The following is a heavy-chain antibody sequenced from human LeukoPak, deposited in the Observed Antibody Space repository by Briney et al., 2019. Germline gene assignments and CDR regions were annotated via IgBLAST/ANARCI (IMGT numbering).Heavy chain of an antibody. D-gene: IGHD6-13*01. V-gene: IGHV3-11*01. Sequence: GALRLSCAASGFTFSDYYMSWIRQAPGKGLEWVSYISSSGSTIYYADSVRGRFTISRDNAKNSLYLQMNSLRAEDTAVYYCARVEIRYSSSWYRFDAFDIWGQGTMVTVSS. CDR2: ISSSGSTI. J-gene: IGHJ3*02. CDR1: GFTFSDYY. CDR3: ARVEIRYSSSWYRFDAFDI.